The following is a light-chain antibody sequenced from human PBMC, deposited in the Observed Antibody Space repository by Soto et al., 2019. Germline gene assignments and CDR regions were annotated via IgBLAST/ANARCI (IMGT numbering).Light chain of an antibody. CDR2: AAS. J-gene: IGKJ4*01. CDR3: QQSYSTPLT. V-gene: IGKV1-39*01. CDR1: QNISYY. Sequence: DLPMTQSPSSLSASVGDRVTITCRASQNISYYLNWYQQKPGKAPKLLIYAASSLQSGVPSRFSGSGSGTDFTLTISSLQPEDFATYFCQQSYSTPLTFGGGTKVQI.